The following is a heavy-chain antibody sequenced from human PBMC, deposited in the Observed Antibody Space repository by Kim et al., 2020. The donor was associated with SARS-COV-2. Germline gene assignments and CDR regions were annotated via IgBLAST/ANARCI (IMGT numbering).Heavy chain of an antibody. CDR2: T. V-gene: IGHV4-4*09. D-gene: IGHD2-15*01. Sequence: TNYTPSHDSRLTIAVATSKNHFSLKLSSVTAADTAVYYCGRGFDYWGQGTLVTVSS. CDR3: GRGFDY. J-gene: IGHJ4*02.